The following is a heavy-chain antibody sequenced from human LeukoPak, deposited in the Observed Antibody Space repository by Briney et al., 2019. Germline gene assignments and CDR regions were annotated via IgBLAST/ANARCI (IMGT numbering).Heavy chain of an antibody. CDR1: GGSFSGYY. V-gene: IGHV4-34*01. CDR2: INHSGST. J-gene: IGHJ1*01. Sequence: SETLSLTCAVYGGSFSGYYWSWIRQPPGKGLERIGEINHSGSTNYNPSLKSRVTISVDTSKNQFSLKLSSVTAADTAVYYCARVFYSSPSWGIQHWCQGALVTVSS. CDR3: ARVFYSSPSWGIQH. D-gene: IGHD6-13*01.